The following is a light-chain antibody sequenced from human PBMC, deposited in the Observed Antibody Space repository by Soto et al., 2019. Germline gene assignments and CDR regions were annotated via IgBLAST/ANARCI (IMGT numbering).Light chain of an antibody. CDR2: GAS. CDR1: QNINNW. J-gene: IGKJ4*01. CDR3: QQTYSDIS. V-gene: IGKV1-5*01. Sequence: DIQMTEYPSTLSASAGGRVTITCRASQNINNWVAWYHQKPGKAPRLLIYGASTLHDGVPSRFSGSGSGADFTLTISGLQPEDFASYHCQQTYSDISFGGGTKVDIK.